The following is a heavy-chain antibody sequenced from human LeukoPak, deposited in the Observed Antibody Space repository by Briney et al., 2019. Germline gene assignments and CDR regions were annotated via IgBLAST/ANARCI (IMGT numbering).Heavy chain of an antibody. V-gene: IGHV3-30*18. D-gene: IGHD2-2*01. Sequence: GGSLRLSCAASGFTFSSYGMHWVRQAPGKGLEWVAVISYDGSNKYYADSVKGRFTISSDNSKNTLYLQMNSLRAEDTAVYYCAKDLGYCSSTSCYASYYYYGMDVWGQGTTVTVSS. CDR2: ISYDGSNK. J-gene: IGHJ6*02. CDR1: GFTFSSYG. CDR3: AKDLGYCSSTSCYASYYYYGMDV.